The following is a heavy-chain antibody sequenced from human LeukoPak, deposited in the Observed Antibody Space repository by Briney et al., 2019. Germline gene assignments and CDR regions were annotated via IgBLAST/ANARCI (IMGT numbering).Heavy chain of an antibody. CDR3: ARGVAAAGRLVDY. Sequence: GGSLRLSCAASGFTFSSYNMNWVRQAPGKELEWVSYISSSSSTIYYADSVKGRFTISRDNAKNSLYLQMNSLRDEDTAVYYCARGVAAAGRLVDYWGQGTLVTVSS. CDR1: GFTFSSYN. J-gene: IGHJ4*02. D-gene: IGHD6-13*01. V-gene: IGHV3-48*02. CDR2: ISSSSSTI.